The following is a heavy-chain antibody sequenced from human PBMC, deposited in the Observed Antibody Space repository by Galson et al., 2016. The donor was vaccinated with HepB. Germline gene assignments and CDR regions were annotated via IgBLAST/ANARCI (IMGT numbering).Heavy chain of an antibody. D-gene: IGHD1-26*01. CDR1: GFTVSNNW. CDR3: AREGGTSGTYRYSFDY. V-gene: IGHV3-30*03. J-gene: IGHJ4*02. Sequence: SLRLSCAASGFTVSNNWMHWVRQAPGKGLEWVAVVSSGGTTQYYADSVKGRFTISRDNSKSTLYLQMDSLRIDATAVYYCAREGGTSGTYRYSFDYWGQGTLVTVSS. CDR2: VSSGGTTQ.